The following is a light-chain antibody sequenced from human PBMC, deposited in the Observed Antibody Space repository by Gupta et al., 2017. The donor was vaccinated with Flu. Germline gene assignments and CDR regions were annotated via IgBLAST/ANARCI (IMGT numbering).Light chain of an antibody. J-gene: IGKJ2*03. CDR2: DAS. Sequence: DIQMSQSPSSLSASVGDRVTITCQASQDIHNSLNWYQQKPGKAPKLLVYDASNLQTGVPSRFSGSGSGTNFTFTIGSLQPEDIGTYHCQHCNILPYSFGQGTKLEIK. CDR3: QHCNILPYS. V-gene: IGKV1-33*01. CDR1: QDIHNS.